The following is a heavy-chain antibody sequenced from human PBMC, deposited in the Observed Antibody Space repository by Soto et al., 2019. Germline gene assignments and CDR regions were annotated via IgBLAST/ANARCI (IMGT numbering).Heavy chain of an antibody. CDR2: IGTAGDT. D-gene: IGHD4-17*01. CDR1: GFTFSSYD. J-gene: IGHJ2*01. V-gene: IGHV3-13*01. CDR3: ARAGETVDPYWDFDL. Sequence: EVQLVESGGGLVQPGGSLRLSCAASGFTFSSYDMHWVRQATGKGLEWVSAIGTAGDTYYPGSVKGRFTISRENAKNSLYRQMNSLRAEETAVYYWARAGETVDPYWDFDLWGRGTLVTVSS.